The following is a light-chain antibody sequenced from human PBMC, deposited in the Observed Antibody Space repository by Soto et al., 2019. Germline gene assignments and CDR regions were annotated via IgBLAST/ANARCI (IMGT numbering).Light chain of an antibody. CDR3: QQYNTYSKWT. CDR1: QSISTW. CDR2: KAS. Sequence: DIQMTQSPSTLSASVGDRVTITCRASQSISTWLAWYQQKPGKAPKLLIYKASSLESEDPSRFSGSGAGTKFTLTITCLQPDDFATYYCQQYNTYSKWTFGQGTKVDIK. J-gene: IGKJ1*01. V-gene: IGKV1-5*03.